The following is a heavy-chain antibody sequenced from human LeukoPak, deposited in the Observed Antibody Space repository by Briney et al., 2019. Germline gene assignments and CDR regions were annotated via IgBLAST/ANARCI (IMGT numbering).Heavy chain of an antibody. Sequence: ASVKVSCKASGYTFTGYYMHWVRQAPGQGLEWMGWINPNSGGTNYAQKFQGRVTMTRDTSISTAYMELSRLRSDDTAVYYCARDQRYCSSTSCQQNWFDPWGQGTLVTVSS. D-gene: IGHD2-2*01. CDR3: ARDQRYCSSTSCQQNWFDP. V-gene: IGHV1-2*02. CDR2: INPNSGGT. CDR1: GYTFTGYY. J-gene: IGHJ5*02.